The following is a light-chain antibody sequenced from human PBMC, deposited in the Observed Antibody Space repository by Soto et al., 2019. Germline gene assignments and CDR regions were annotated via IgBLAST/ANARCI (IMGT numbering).Light chain of an antibody. CDR2: QDT. CDR1: KLGEKY. J-gene: IGLJ1*01. CDR3: QAWDYSTAYYV. V-gene: IGLV3-1*01. Sequence: SYELTQPPSVSVSPGQTASNTCSGDKLGEKYACWYQQKPGQSPVLVIYQDTKRPSGIPERFSGSNSGNTATLTISGTQAMDEADYYCQAWDYSTAYYVFGPGTKLTVL.